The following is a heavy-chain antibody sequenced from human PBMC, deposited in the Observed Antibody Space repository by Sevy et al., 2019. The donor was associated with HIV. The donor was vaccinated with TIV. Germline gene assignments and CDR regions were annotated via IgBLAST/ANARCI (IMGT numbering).Heavy chain of an antibody. J-gene: IGHJ6*02. Sequence: GGSLRLSCAASGLSFTSAWMSWVRQAPGKGLEWVGRIKSKTDGERTDYPAPVRGRFTISRDDSNNTLYLQKNSLETDDTAVYYCTTTLSTAHYMVVWGQGTTVTVSS. CDR2: IKSKTDGERT. V-gene: IGHV3-15*01. CDR3: TTTLSTAHYMVV. D-gene: IGHD2-2*01. CDR1: GLSFTSAW.